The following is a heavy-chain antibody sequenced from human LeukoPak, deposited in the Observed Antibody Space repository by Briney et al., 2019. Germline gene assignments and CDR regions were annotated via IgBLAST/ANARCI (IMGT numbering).Heavy chain of an antibody. V-gene: IGHV4-4*07. CDR1: GGSISSYH. J-gene: IGHJ4*02. D-gene: IGHD3-16*01. Sequence: SETLSLTCTVSGGSISSYHWSWIRQPAGKGLEWIGRIYTSGSTNYNPSLKSRVTMSVDTSKNQFSLKLSSVTAADTAVYYCARYMITFGGVMGYFDYWGQGTLVTVSS. CDR2: IYTSGST. CDR3: ARYMITFGGVMGYFDY.